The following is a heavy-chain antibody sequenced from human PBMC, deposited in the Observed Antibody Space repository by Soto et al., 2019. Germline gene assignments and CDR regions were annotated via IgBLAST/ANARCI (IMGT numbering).Heavy chain of an antibody. CDR2: ISAYNGNT. Sequence: ASVKVSCKASGYTFTSYGISWVRQAPGQGLEWMGWISAYNGNTNYAQKLQGRVTMTTDTSTSTAYMELRSLRSDDTAVYYCARGSRTSGYCSGGSCYPSYWGQGTLVTVSS. D-gene: IGHD2-15*01. CDR3: ARGSRTSGYCSGGSCYPSY. J-gene: IGHJ4*02. CDR1: GYTFTSYG. V-gene: IGHV1-18*01.